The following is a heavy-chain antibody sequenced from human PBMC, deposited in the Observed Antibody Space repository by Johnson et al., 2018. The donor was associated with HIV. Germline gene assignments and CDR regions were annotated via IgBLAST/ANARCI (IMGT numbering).Heavy chain of an antibody. CDR1: GFTFSSYA. Sequence: VQLVESGGGLIQPGGSLRLSCAASGFTFSSYAMHWVRQAPGKGLEYVSAISSNGGSTYYANSVKGRFTISRDNSKNTLYLQMGSLRAEDMAVYYCAKKMARDIGDGFDVWGQGTMVIVSS. D-gene: IGHD2-15*01. J-gene: IGHJ3*01. V-gene: IGHV3-64*01. CDR3: AKKMARDIGDGFDV. CDR2: ISSNGGST.